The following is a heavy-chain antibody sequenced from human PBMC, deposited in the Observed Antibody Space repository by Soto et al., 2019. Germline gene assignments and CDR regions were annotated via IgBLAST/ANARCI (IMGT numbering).Heavy chain of an antibody. J-gene: IGHJ4*02. D-gene: IGHD2-2*01. V-gene: IGHV3-74*01. CDR1: GFTFSSYW. Sequence: PGRSLRLSCAVSGFTFSSYWMHWVRQAPGKGLVWVSRINSDGSYTGHADSVKGRFTISRDNAKNTLYLQMNILRAEDAAVYYCARSLSTSPDYWGQGTLVTVSS. CDR2: INSDGSYT. CDR3: ARSLSTSPDY.